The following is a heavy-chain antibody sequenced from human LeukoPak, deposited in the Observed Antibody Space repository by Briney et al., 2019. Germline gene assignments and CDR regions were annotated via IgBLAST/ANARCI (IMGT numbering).Heavy chain of an antibody. D-gene: IGHD4-17*01. V-gene: IGHV4-4*02. CDR1: GGSISSSNW. Sequence: RSETLSLTCTVSGGSISSSNWWSWVRQSPGKGLEWIGEIYHSGSTNYNPSLKSRLSISLDKSNNHISLRLSSVTVADTAMYYCARDNPGGSFGDYYYGGQGALVTVSS. CDR2: IYHSGST. J-gene: IGHJ4*02. CDR3: ARDNPGGSFGDYYY.